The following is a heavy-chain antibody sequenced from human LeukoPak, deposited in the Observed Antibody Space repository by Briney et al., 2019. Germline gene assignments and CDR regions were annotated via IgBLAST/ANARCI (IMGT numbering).Heavy chain of an antibody. CDR2: ISGTGFTT. Sequence: PGGSLRLSCAASGFTLSTYAMHWVRQAPGKGLEWVAYISGTGFTTYYADSVKGRFTISSDSYKNTLFLQMNSLRAEDTAIYSCAKDGYNWIAFDDWGQGPLVTVSS. J-gene: IGHJ4*02. D-gene: IGHD1-20*01. CDR1: GFTLSTYA. CDR3: AKDGYNWIAFDD. V-gene: IGHV3-23*01.